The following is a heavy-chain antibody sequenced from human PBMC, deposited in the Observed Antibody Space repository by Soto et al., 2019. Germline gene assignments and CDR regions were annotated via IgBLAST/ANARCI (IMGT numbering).Heavy chain of an antibody. Sequence: QVQLVQSGAEVKKPGSSVKVSCKASGGTFSSYAISWVRQAPGQGLEWMGGIIPIFGTANYAQKFQGRVTITADESTRTAYMEMSRLSSEDTVVYYCARGYSSTGYPGWYFDLWGRGTLVTVSS. CDR3: ARGYSSTGYPGWYFDL. D-gene: IGHD6-13*01. CDR1: GGTFSSYA. J-gene: IGHJ2*01. V-gene: IGHV1-69*01. CDR2: IIPIFGTA.